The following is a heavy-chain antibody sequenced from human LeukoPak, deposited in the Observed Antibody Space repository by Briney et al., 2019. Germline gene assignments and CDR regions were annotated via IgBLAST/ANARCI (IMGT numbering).Heavy chain of an antibody. V-gene: IGHV3-30-3*01. CDR2: ISYDGSNK. J-gene: IGHJ4*02. CDR3: ARYSITAVAGVDY. Sequence: GRSLRLSCAASGFTFSSYAMHWVRQAPGKGLEWVAVISYDGSNKYYADSVKGRFTISRDNSKNTLYLQMNSLRAEDTAVYYCARYSITAVAGVDYRGQGTLVTVSS. CDR1: GFTFSSYA. D-gene: IGHD6-19*01.